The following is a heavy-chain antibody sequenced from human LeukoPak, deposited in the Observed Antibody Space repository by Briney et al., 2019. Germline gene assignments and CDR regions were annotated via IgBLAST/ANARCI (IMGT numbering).Heavy chain of an antibody. CDR1: GFTFSSYE. Sequence: SGGSLRLSCAASGFTFSSYEMNWVRQAPGKGLEWVSYIGRSESIIHYADSVKGRFTISRDNAKSSLYLQMNSLRVEDTAIYYCAREEHYDSSGWGAFPIWGQGTTVTVSS. J-gene: IGHJ3*02. D-gene: IGHD3-22*01. V-gene: IGHV3-48*03. CDR2: IGRSESII. CDR3: AREEHYDSSGWGAFPI.